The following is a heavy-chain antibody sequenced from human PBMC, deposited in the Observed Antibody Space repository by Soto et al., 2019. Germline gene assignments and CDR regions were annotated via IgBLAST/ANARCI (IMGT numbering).Heavy chain of an antibody. D-gene: IGHD2-2*01. CDR1: GFTFSSYG. V-gene: IGHV3-33*01. CDR2: IWYDGSNK. J-gene: IGHJ5*02. Sequence: QVQLVESGGGVVQPGRSLRLSCAASGFTFSSYGMHWVRQAPGKGLEWVAVIWYDGSNKYYADSVKGRFTISRDNSKNTLYLQMHSLRAEDTAVYYCARDARYCSSTSCYHLANWNYRFSWFDTWGQGTLVTVSS. CDR3: ARDARYCSSTSCYHLANWNYRFSWFDT.